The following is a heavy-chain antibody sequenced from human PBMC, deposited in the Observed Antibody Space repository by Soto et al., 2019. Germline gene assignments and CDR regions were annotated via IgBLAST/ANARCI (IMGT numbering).Heavy chain of an antibody. CDR2: ISGCGGST. J-gene: IGHJ5*02. D-gene: IGHD3-16*02. CDR1: GFTFSIYA. Sequence: PGGSLRLSCAASGFTFSIYAMNSVRQAPGKGLEWVSAISGCGGSTYYADPVKSRFTISSDNSKNTEYLQMNSLRAEDTAVYYCAKDFALYLTDKWFAPW. CDR3: AKDFALYLTDKWFAP. V-gene: IGHV3-23*01.